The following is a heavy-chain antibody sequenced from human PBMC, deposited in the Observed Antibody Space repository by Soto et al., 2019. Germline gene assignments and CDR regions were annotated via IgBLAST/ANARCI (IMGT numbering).Heavy chain of an antibody. J-gene: IGHJ4*02. Sequence: GGSLRLSCVASGFTFSGSAMHWVRQASGKGLEWVGRIRDKGNSYATEYGASVKGRFTISRVDSKKTGYLQMNSLKTEDTAVYYCTADCSGGTCYSEFDYWGQGILVTVSS. V-gene: IGHV3-73*01. D-gene: IGHD2-15*01. CDR2: IRDKGNSYAT. CDR3: TADCSGGTCYSEFDY. CDR1: GFTFSGSA.